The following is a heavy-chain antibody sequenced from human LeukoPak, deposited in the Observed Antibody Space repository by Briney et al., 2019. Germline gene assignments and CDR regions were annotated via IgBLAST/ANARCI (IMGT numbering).Heavy chain of an antibody. Sequence: GGSLRLPCAAAGFNFDDYTLHWVRQLPAKGLEWVSLMNWDGGSTYYADSVKGRFTISRDTSKNSLFLQMHSLKAEDTAIYYCAKDLGKVIAAAGTAGFDSWGRGTLVTVSS. J-gene: IGHJ4*01. CDR2: MNWDGGST. CDR3: AKDLGKVIAAAGTAGFDS. CDR1: GFNFDDYT. V-gene: IGHV3-43*01. D-gene: IGHD6-19*01.